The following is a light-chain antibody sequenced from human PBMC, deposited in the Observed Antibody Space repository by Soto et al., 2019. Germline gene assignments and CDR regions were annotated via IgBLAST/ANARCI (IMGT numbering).Light chain of an antibody. J-gene: IGLJ1*01. CDR2: RNN. CDR1: SSNIGSNS. Sequence: QSVLAQPPSASGTPGQRVTISCSGSSSNIGSNSVSWYQNLPGTAPKLLIYRNNQRPSGVPDRFSGSTSGTSASLATSGLRSEDEADYYCAAWDDSLSGHYVFGTGTKVTVL. V-gene: IGLV1-47*01. CDR3: AAWDDSLSGHYV.